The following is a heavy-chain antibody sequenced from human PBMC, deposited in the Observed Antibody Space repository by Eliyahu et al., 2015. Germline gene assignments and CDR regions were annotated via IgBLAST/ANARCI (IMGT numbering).Heavy chain of an antibody. J-gene: IGHJ5*02. V-gene: IGHV1-8*01. CDR1: GYTFTSYD. CDR3: ARGRIPTTYGYSGYDRGYNWFDP. CDR2: MNPNSGNT. Sequence: QVQLVQSGAEVKKPGASVKVSCKASGYTFTSYDINWVRQATGQGLEWMGWMNPNSGNTGYAQKFQGRVTMTRNTSISTAYMELSSLRSEDTAVYYCARGRIPTTYGYSGYDRGYNWFDPWGQGTLVTVSS. D-gene: IGHD5-12*01.